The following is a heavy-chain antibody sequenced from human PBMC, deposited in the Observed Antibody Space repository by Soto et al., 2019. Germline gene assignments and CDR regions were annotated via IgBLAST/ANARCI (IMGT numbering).Heavy chain of an antibody. CDR3: ARDGAADDAFDI. D-gene: IGHD6-13*01. J-gene: IGHJ3*02. Sequence: QVQLVQSGAEVKKPGSSVKVSCKASGGTFSSYTISWVRQAPGQGLEWMGRIIPILGIANYEQKFQGRVTITADKSTSTAYMELSSLRSEDTAVYYCARDGAADDAFDIWGQGTMVTVSS. CDR2: IIPILGIA. V-gene: IGHV1-69*02. CDR1: GGTFSSYT.